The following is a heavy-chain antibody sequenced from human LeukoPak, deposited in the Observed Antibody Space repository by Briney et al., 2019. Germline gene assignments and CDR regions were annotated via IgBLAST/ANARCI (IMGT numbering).Heavy chain of an antibody. Sequence: ASVKVSCKASGYTFTSYGISWVRQAPGQGLEWMGWISAYNGNTNYAQKLQDRVTMTTDTSTSTAYMELRSLRSDDTAVYYCARAGGVGVVIPPFPYGMDVWGQGTTVTVSS. J-gene: IGHJ6*02. CDR1: GYTFTSYG. D-gene: IGHD3-3*01. CDR2: ISAYNGNT. V-gene: IGHV1-18*01. CDR3: ARAGGVGVVIPPFPYGMDV.